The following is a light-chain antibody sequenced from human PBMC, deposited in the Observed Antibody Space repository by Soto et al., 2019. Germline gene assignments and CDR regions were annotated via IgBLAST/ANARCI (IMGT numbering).Light chain of an antibody. Sequence: EIVMTQSPATLSVSPGERATLSCRASQNINRNLAWYQQKPGQAPRLLIFEASTRATGLPARFSGSGSGTEFTLTISSLQSEDFAVYYCKQYKDWWQITFGGGTQVEIK. CDR2: EAS. CDR3: KQYKDWWQIT. CDR1: QNINRN. J-gene: IGKJ4*01. V-gene: IGKV3-15*01.